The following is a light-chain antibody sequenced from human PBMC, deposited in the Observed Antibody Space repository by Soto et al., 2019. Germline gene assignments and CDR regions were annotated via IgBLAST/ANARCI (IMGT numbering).Light chain of an antibody. V-gene: IGKV1-33*01. J-gene: IGKJ5*01. Sequence: DIQMTQSPSSLSASVGDRVTITCQASQDVGNYLNWYQQXLGKAPKILIYDASNSETGVPSRFSGSGSGTYFSFTISSLQPEDFATYYCQQYSNLITFGQGTRLEIK. CDR2: DAS. CDR1: QDVGNY. CDR3: QQYSNLIT.